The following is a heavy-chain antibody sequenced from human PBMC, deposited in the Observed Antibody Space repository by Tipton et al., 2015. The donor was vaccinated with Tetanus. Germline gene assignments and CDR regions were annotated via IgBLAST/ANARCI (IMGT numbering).Heavy chain of an antibody. Sequence: LSLTCTVSDESISSSSYYWGWIRHHPGKGLEWIGEISPSGNTNYNPSLKSRVTISADTSRSQFSLTLSSATAADTAVYYCARGSGWAAFWGQGTQVTVSS. D-gene: IGHD6-19*01. CDR3: ARGSGWAAF. CDR2: ISPSGNT. V-gene: IGHV4-39*07. J-gene: IGHJ4*02. CDR1: DESISSSSYY.